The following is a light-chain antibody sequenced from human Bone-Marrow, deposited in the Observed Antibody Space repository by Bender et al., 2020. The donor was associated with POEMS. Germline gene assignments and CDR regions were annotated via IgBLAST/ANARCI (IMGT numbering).Light chain of an antibody. CDR3: LLYFDNTWV. Sequence: QTVVTQEPSLAVSPGGTVTLTCASSTGAVTSGHATNWFQQKPGQAPRALIYSTSNTHSWTPARFSGSLLGGKAALTLSPVQPEDEAEYYCLLYFDNTWVFGGGTKLTVL. CDR2: STS. V-gene: IGLV7-43*01. CDR1: TGAVTSGHA. J-gene: IGLJ3*02.